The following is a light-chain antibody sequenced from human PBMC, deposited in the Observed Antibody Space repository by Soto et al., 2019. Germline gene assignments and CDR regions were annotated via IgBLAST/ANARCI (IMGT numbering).Light chain of an antibody. CDR3: QQYERWPPWT. CDR1: QSVSSR. CDR2: GAS. Sequence: EIVMTQSPTNLSVSPGERVTLSCRASQSVSSRVAWYQQKPGQAPRLLISGASTRATGTPARFIGSGSGTDLTLTISSLQSEDFAIYHCQQYERWPPWTFGQGTKVEMK. J-gene: IGKJ1*01. V-gene: IGKV3-15*01.